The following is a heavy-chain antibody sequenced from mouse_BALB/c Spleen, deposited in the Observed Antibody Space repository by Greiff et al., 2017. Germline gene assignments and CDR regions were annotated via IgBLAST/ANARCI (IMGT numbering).Heavy chain of an antibody. J-gene: IGHJ4*01. Sequence: VQLKQSGAELVKPGASVKLSCTASGFNIKDTYMHWVKQRPEQGLEWIGRIDPANGNTKYDPKFQGKATITADTSSNTAYLQLSSLTSEDTAVYYCARNDDYDLYAMDYWGQGTSVTVSS. CDR2: IDPANGNT. CDR3: ARNDDYDLYAMDY. V-gene: IGHV14-3*02. CDR1: GFNIKDTY. D-gene: IGHD2-4*01.